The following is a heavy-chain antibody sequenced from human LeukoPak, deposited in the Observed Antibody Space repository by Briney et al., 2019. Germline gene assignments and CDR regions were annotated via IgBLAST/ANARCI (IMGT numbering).Heavy chain of an antibody. CDR3: ARAPWFCTSTSCQGSSAFDI. J-gene: IGHJ3*02. CDR2: IYSSGST. Sequence: SETLSLTCTVSGGSISSYYWSWIRQPPGKGLEWIGYIYSSGSTNYNPSLKSRVTISVDTSKNQFSLKLNSVTAADTAVYYCARAPWFCTSTSCQGSSAFDIWGQGTLVTVSS. D-gene: IGHD2-2*01. V-gene: IGHV4-59*01. CDR1: GGSISSYY.